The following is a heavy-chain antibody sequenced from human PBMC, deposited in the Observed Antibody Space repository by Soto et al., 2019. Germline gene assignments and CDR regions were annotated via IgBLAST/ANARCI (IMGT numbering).Heavy chain of an antibody. Sequence: PSETLSLTCTVSGGSISSGGYYWSWIRQHPGKGLEWIAYIYYSGSTYYNPSLKSRVTISVDTSKNQFSLKLSSVTAADTAVYYCARLVPAAADYYYYGMDVWGQGTTVTVSS. D-gene: IGHD2-2*01. CDR3: ARLVPAAADYYYYGMDV. J-gene: IGHJ6*02. V-gene: IGHV4-31*03. CDR1: GGSISSGGYY. CDR2: IYYSGST.